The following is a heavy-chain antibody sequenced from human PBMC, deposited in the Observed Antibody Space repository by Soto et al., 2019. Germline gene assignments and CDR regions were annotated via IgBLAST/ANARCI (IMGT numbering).Heavy chain of an antibody. V-gene: IGHV3-53*01. J-gene: IGHJ4*02. CDR1: GFTFSSNG. CDR3: AILSN. Sequence: PGGSLRLSCATSGFTFSSNGMSWVRQAPGKGLDWVSIIYSDGTTSYADSVKGRFTISRDNFKNTLHLQVNSLRAEDTAVYYCAILSNWGQGTLVTAPQ. CDR2: IYSDGTT. D-gene: IGHD6-6*01.